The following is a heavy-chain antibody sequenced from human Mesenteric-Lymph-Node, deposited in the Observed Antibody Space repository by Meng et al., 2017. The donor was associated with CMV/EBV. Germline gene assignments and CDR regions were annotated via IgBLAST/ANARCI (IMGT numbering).Heavy chain of an antibody. D-gene: IGHD3-16*01. J-gene: IGHJ3*02. V-gene: IGHV1-8*01. CDR1: GYTFPNYD. CDR3: ARADYVWGSFHDAFDI. Sequence: ASVKVSCKASGYTFPNYDINWVRQATGQGLEWMGWMNPNSGDAAYAQKFQGRVTLTRNTSINTAYMELSSLRSEDTAVYYCARADYVWGSFHDAFDIWGQGTMVTVSS. CDR2: MNPNSGDA.